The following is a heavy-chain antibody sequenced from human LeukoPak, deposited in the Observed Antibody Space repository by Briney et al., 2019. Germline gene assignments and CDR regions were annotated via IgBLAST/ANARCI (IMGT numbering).Heavy chain of an antibody. J-gene: IGHJ4*02. CDR3: ARGLGSPVGRNY. D-gene: IGHD1-26*01. V-gene: IGHV1-8*01. CDR2: MNPNSGNT. Sequence: ASVKVSCKASGYTFTTYDINWVRQATGQGLEWMGWMNPNSGNTGYAHKFQGRVTMTTNTSLSTAYMELSSLRPEDTAVYYCARGLGSPVGRNYWGQGTLVTVSS. CDR1: GYTFTTYD.